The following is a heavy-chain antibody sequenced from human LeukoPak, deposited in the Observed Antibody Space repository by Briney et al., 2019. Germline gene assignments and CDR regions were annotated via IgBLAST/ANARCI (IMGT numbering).Heavy chain of an antibody. J-gene: IGHJ4*02. D-gene: IGHD1-26*01. CDR3: ARHQYSGSYYRY. V-gene: IGHV4-34*01. CDR1: GGSFSGYY. CDR2: INHSGST. Sequence: SETLSLPCAVYGGSFSGYYWSWLRQPPGKGLEWIGEINHSGSTNYNPSLKSRVTISVDTSKNQFSLKLSSVTAADTAVYYCARHQYSGSYYRYWGQGTLVTVSS.